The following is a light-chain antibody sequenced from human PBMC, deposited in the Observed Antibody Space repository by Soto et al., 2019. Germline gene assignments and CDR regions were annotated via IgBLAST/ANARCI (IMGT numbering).Light chain of an antibody. V-gene: IGKV3D-15*01. CDR3: QQYDDWLRLT. CDR2: GAS. J-gene: IGKJ4*01. Sequence: EIVMTQSPATLSVSPGERATLSCRASQSVKIYLAWYQQKPGQAPRLLIFGASSRATGIPARFSGSGSGTEFNLTIISLQSEDFAVYFCQQYDDWLRLTFGGGTKVEIK. CDR1: QSVKIY.